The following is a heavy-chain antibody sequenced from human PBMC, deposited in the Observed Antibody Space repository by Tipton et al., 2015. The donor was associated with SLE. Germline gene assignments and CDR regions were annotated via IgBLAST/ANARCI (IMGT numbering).Heavy chain of an antibody. Sequence: TLSLTCTVSGGSISSGSYYWSWIRQPAGKGLEWIGRIYYSGSTYYNPSLKSRVTISVDTSKNQFSLKLSSVTAADTAVYYCARVGDEAAAALGYWGQGSLVTVSS. V-gene: IGHV4-61*02. J-gene: IGHJ4*02. CDR3: ARVGDEAAAALGY. D-gene: IGHD6-13*01. CDR2: IYYSGST. CDR1: GGSISSGSYY.